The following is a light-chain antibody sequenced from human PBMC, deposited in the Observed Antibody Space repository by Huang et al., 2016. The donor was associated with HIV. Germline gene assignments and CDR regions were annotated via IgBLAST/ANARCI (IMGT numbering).Light chain of an antibody. Sequence: EIVLTQSPGTLFLSPGERAPLSCRASQRVRSSALAWYQQEPGQGPRLLIYGASGRAPGIPDSGSGSGAGTDFTLTISRLEPEDFAVYYCQQYGSSPPLLTFGPGTKVDIK. CDR3: QQYGSSPPLLT. V-gene: IGKV3-20*01. J-gene: IGKJ3*01. CDR2: GAS. CDR1: QRVRSSA.